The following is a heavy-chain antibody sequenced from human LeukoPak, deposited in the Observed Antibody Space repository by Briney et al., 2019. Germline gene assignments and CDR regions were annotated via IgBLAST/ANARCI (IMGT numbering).Heavy chain of an antibody. CDR2: INHSGST. Sequence: SETLSLTCAVYGGSFSGYYWSWIRQPPGKGLEWIGGINHSGSTNYNPSLKSRGTISLATSKTPFSLKLSSVTAADTAVYYCASNRGYSSSWYWFNWSDPWGQGTLVTVSS. D-gene: IGHD6-13*01. CDR3: ASNRGYSSSWYWFNWSDP. J-gene: IGHJ5*02. V-gene: IGHV4-34*01. CDR1: GGSFSGYY.